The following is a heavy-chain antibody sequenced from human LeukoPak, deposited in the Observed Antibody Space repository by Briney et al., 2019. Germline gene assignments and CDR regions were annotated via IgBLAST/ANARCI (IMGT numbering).Heavy chain of an antibody. J-gene: IGHJ4*02. D-gene: IGHD6-19*01. CDR2: IYYSGST. V-gene: IGHV4-39*01. CDR3: ARLVFPYSSGWYVFDY. Sequence: SETLSLTCAVSGGSISSNSYYWGWIRQPPGKGLEWIGSIYYSGSTYYNPSLKSRVTISVDTSKNQFSLKLSSVTAADTAVYYCARLVFPYSSGWYVFDYWGQGTLVTVSS. CDR1: GGSISSNSYY.